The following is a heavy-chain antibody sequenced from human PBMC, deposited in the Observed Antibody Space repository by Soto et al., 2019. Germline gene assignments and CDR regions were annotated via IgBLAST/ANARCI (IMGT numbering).Heavy chain of an antibody. V-gene: IGHV1-69*13. CDR2: IIPIFGTA. Sequence: SSLTVSFTASGVTFSSCSVIWVRQAPVQGLEWMGGIIPIFGTANYAQKFQGRVTITADESTSTAYMELSSLRSEDTAVYYCARGRGYDSSGYSNWFDPWGQGTLVTVSS. CDR1: GVTFSSCS. CDR3: ARGRGYDSSGYSNWFDP. D-gene: IGHD3-22*01. J-gene: IGHJ5*02.